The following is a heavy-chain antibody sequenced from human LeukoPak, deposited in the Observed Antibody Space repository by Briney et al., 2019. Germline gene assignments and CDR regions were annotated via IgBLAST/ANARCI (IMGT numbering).Heavy chain of an antibody. CDR1: GGSFSGYY. Sequence: SETLSLTCAVYGGSFSGYYWSWLRQPPGKGLEWIGEINHSGSTNYNPSLKSRVTISVDTSKNQFSLKLSSVTAADTAVYYCARTVSMAARTPYNWFDPWGQGTLVTVSS. V-gene: IGHV4-34*01. D-gene: IGHD4-11*01. CDR2: INHSGST. J-gene: IGHJ5*02. CDR3: ARTVSMAARTPYNWFDP.